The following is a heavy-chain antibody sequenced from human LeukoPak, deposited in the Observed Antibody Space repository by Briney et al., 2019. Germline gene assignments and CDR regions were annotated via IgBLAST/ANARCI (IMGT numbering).Heavy chain of an antibody. CDR2: INSDGSST. CDR1: GFTFSSYW. D-gene: IGHD6-13*01. CDR3: ARRGIAAAGTNFPFDY. J-gene: IGHJ4*02. Sequence: PGGSLRLSCAASGFTFSSYWMHWVRQAPGKGLVWVSRINSDGSSTSYADSVKGRFTISRDDAKNTLYLQMNSLRAEDTAVYYCARRGIAAAGTNFPFDYWGQGTLVTVSS. V-gene: IGHV3-74*01.